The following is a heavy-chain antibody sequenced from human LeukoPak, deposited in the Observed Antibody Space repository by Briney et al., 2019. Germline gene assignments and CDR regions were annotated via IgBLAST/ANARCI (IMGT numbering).Heavy chain of an antibody. V-gene: IGHV3-23*01. CDR2: ISGSGGST. Sequence: PGGSLRLSCAAPGFTFSSYAMSWVRQAPGKGLEWVSAISGSGGSTYYADSVKGRFTISRDNSKNTLYLQMNSLRAEDTAVYYCAKDRVTVTSFSISDYWGQGTLVTVSS. J-gene: IGHJ4*02. D-gene: IGHD4-17*01. CDR1: GFTFSSYA. CDR3: AKDRVTVTSFSISDY.